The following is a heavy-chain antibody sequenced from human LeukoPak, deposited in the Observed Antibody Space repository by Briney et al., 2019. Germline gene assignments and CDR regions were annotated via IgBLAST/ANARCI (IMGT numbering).Heavy chain of an antibody. CDR3: ARAEDLWFGESD. J-gene: IGHJ4*02. CDR1: GYTFTSYA. D-gene: IGHD3-10*01. V-gene: IGHV1-3*01. Sequence: ASVKVSCKASGYTFTSYAMHWVRQAPGQRLEWMGWINAGNGNTKYSQKFQGRVTITRDTSASTAYMELSSLRSEDTAVYYCARAEDLWFGESDWGQGTLVTVSS. CDR2: INAGNGNT.